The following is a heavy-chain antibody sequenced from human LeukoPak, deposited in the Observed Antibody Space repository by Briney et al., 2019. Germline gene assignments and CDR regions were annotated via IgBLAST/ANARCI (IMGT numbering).Heavy chain of an antibody. CDR1: GGSISSYY. J-gene: IGHJ3*02. CDR3: ARVNYYDSSGYDDAFDI. V-gene: IGHV4-59*01. D-gene: IGHD3-22*01. Sequence: SETLSLTCTVSGGSISSYYWSWIRQPPGKGLEWIGYIYYSGSTNYNPSLKSRVTISVDTSKNQFSLELSSVTAADTAVYYCARVNYYDSSGYDDAFDIWGQGTMVTVSS. CDR2: IYYSGST.